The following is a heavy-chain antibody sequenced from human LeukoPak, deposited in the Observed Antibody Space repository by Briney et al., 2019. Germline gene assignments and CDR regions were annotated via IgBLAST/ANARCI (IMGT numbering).Heavy chain of an antibody. CDR1: GYTFTGYF. CDR3: ARTDYYDSSGYQDYFDY. CDR2: INPNSGGT. Sequence: ASVKVSCEASGYTFTGYFMHWVRQAPGQGLEWMGWINPNSGGTNYAQKFQGRVTMTRDTSISTAYMELSRLRSDDTAVYYCARTDYYDSSGYQDYFDYWGQGTLVTVSS. J-gene: IGHJ4*02. V-gene: IGHV1-2*02. D-gene: IGHD3-22*01.